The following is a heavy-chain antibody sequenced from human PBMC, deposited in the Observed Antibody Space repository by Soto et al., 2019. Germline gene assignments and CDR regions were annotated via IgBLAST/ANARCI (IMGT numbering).Heavy chain of an antibody. D-gene: IGHD3-9*01. Sequence: GGSLRLSCAASGFTFSSYAMTWVRQAPGKGLEWVSGISGSGATTSYADYVKGRFTVSRDNSKNTQYLQMNSLRVEDTALYYCAKLRYFDWSSYNWFEYWGQGTPVTVSS. CDR1: GFTFSSYA. CDR2: ISGSGATT. CDR3: AKLRYFDWSSYNWFEY. J-gene: IGHJ5*01. V-gene: IGHV3-23*01.